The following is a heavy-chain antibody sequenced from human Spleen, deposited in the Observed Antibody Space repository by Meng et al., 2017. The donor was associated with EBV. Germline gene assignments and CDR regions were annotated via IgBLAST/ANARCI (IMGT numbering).Heavy chain of an antibody. V-gene: IGHV4-39*02. Sequence: QLPLQEAVPGLVKPSETLSRTFTVSGGSISSSNSYWTWIRQPPGKGLEWIGEIFHSGTTYYNSSLKSRVTISVDTSENHFSLKLTSVAAADTAIYYCARGLVVATTSLNYDYWGQGTLVTVSS. CDR2: IFHSGTT. D-gene: IGHD5-12*01. J-gene: IGHJ4*02. CDR3: ARGLVVATTSLNYDY. CDR1: GGSISSSNSY.